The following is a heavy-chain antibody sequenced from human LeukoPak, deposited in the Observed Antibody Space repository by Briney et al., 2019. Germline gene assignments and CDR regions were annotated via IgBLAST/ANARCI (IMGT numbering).Heavy chain of an antibody. CDR2: INQHGTDN. D-gene: IGHD2-8*02. J-gene: IGHJ4*02. V-gene: IGHV3-7*01. CDR1: GFAFSTYS. CDR3: ARVLNTGGYAYPGSLDF. Sequence: GGSLRLSCAASGFAFSTYSMNWVRQAPGKGLESVADINQHGTDNFYVDSVRGRFTISRDNAKNSLYLQMNSLRADDPAIYYCARVLNTGGYAYPGSLDFWGQGILVTVSS.